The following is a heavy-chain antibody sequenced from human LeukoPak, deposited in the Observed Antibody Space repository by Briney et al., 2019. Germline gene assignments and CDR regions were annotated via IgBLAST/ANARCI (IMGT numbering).Heavy chain of an antibody. J-gene: IGHJ3*01. CDR3: AAFCASTSCLGHVFDV. D-gene: IGHD2-21*01. CDR1: GGSITSPTYY. CDR2: LFASGNY. Sequence: KTWETLSLTCSVSGGSITSPTYYWAWIRQSAEKGLQYLGLLFASGNYNYNPSLKGRAAMSVDTSKSQISLKLTSVTGADTAMYYCAAFCASTSCLGHVFDVWGPGTMVTVSS. V-gene: IGHV4-61*02.